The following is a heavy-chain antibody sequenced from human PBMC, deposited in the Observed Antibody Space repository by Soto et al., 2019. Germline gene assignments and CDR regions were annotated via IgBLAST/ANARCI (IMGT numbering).Heavy chain of an antibody. CDR3: ARAAKVSGSSQTRRDF. Sequence: SETLSLTCSIYSGSFSGYYWSWIRQPPGKGLEWIGVISQSGNPSHAPSLKSRVSISIDTFKKQCSRSRASVSAVDTAVYYCARAAKVSGSSQTRRDFWGQGTLVTVSS. CDR1: SGSFSGYY. J-gene: IGHJ4*02. V-gene: IGHV4-34*01. CDR2: ISQSGNP. D-gene: IGHD6-6*01.